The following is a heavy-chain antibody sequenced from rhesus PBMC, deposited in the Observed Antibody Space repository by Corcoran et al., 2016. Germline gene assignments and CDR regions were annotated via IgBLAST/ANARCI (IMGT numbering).Heavy chain of an antibody. D-gene: IGHD4-17*01. Sequence: QVQLQESGPGVVKPSETLSLTCAGSGGTISSGYCYWSWLRQPPGKGLEWIGGIYSNSESTNYNPSLKSRVTISKDTSKNQFSLKLSSVTATDTAVYYCARDLNYVRSLDVWGRGVLVTVSS. V-gene: IGHV4S12*01. CDR2: IYSNSEST. J-gene: IGHJ5-2*02. CDR3: ARDLNYVRSLDV. CDR1: GGTISSGYCY.